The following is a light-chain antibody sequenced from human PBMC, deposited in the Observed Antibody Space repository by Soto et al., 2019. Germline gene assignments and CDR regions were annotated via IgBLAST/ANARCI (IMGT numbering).Light chain of an antibody. CDR1: QSLRSN. Sequence: IVMTQSPPTLSVSPGEEATLACRASQSLRSNLAWYQQKPGQAPRLLIYGASTRATGIPARFSGSGSGTEFTLTISSLQSEDFAVYYCQQYSYWWTFGQGTKVDI. CDR2: GAS. CDR3: QQYSYWWT. J-gene: IGKJ1*01. V-gene: IGKV3-15*01.